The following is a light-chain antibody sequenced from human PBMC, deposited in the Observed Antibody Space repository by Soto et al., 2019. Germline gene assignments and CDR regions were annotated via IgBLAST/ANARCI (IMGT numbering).Light chain of an antibody. Sequence: DIPLTPSPSLLCPSLRESVTHTCRASQVISTSLAWYQVKPGKAPKLLIYAASTLESGVPSRFSATVSGTEFSLTITSLQPEDFATYYCQQLFDSPITFGQGTDWRL. V-gene: IGKV1-9*01. CDR1: QVISTS. CDR2: AAS. CDR3: QQLFDSPIT. J-gene: IGKJ5*01.